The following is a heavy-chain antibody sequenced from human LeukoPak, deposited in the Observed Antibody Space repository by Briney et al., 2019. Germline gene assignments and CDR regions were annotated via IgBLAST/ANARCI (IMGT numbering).Heavy chain of an antibody. CDR1: GFTFSSYG. D-gene: IGHD1-26*01. Sequence: PGRSLRLSCAASGFTFSSYGMHWLRQAPGKGLEWVAVIWYDGSNKYYADSVKGRFTISRDNSKNTLYLQMNSLRAEDTAVYYCASSGSYHYFDYWGQGTLVTVSS. J-gene: IGHJ4*02. V-gene: IGHV3-33*01. CDR3: ASSGSYHYFDY. CDR2: IWYDGSNK.